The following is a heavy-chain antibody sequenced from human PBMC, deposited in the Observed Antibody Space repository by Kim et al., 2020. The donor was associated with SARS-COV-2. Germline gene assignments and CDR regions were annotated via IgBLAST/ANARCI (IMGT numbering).Heavy chain of an antibody. Sequence: SVKVSCKASGGTFSSYAISWVRQAPGQGLEWMGGIIPIFGTANYAQKFQGRVTITADESTSTAYMELSSLRSEDTAVYYCARAGVRWELTNHPAFDYWGQGTLVTVSS. D-gene: IGHD1-26*01. CDR2: IIPIFGTA. V-gene: IGHV1-69*13. J-gene: IGHJ4*02. CDR3: ARAGVRWELTNHPAFDY. CDR1: GGTFSSYA.